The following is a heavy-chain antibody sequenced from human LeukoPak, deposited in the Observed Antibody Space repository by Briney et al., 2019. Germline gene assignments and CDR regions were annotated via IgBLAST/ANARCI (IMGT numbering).Heavy chain of an antibody. CDR2: ISRNGDST. CDR1: GFTFSSYS. J-gene: IGHJ3*02. Sequence: PGGSLRLSCAASGFTFSSYSMHWVRQAPGEGLEYVSAISRNGDSTYYANSVKGRFTISRDNSKNTLYLQMGSLRAEDMAVYYCARVKVSGAFDIWGQGTMVSVSS. V-gene: IGHV3-64*01. CDR3: ARVKVSGAFDI. D-gene: IGHD1-14*01.